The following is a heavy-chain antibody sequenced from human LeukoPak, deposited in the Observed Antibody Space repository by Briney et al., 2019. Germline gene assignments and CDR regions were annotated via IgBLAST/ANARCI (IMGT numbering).Heavy chain of an antibody. J-gene: IGHJ4*02. V-gene: IGHV3-30*04. CDR3: ATVRLG. Sequence: GGSLRLSCAASGFTFSSYAMHWVRQAPGKGLEWVAVISYDGSNKYYADSVKGRFTISRDDSKNTVFLLLNSLRGEDTAIYYCATVRLGWGQGTLVTVSS. CDR1: GFTFSSYA. D-gene: IGHD6-6*01. CDR2: ISYDGSNK.